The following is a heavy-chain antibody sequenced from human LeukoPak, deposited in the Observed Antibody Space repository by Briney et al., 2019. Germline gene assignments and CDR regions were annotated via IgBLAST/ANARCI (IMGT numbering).Heavy chain of an antibody. CDR2: IYNSGST. Sequence: PSETLSLTCTVSGDSISSGAYCWSWIRQHPGKGLEWIGYIYNSGSTYYNPSLKSRVTISVDTSENQFSLKLSSVTAADTAVYYCARTKRGSYYDSSGYDYWGQGTLVTVSS. J-gene: IGHJ4*02. CDR1: GDSISSGAYC. CDR3: ARTKRGSYYDSSGYDY. D-gene: IGHD3-22*01. V-gene: IGHV4-31*03.